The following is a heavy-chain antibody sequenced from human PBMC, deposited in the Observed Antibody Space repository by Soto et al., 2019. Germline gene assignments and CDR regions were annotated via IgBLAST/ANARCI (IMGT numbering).Heavy chain of an antibody. V-gene: IGHV1-69*13. CDR2: IIPIFGTA. D-gene: IGHD4-17*01. J-gene: IGHJ4*02. CDR3: ARESPNYGGNSGNFNY. CDR1: GGTFSSYA. Sequence: ASVKVSCKASGGTFSSYAISWVRQAPGQGLEWMGGIIPIFGTANYAQKFQGRVTITADESTSTAYMELSSLRSEDTAVYYCARESPNYGGNSGNFNYWGQGTLVTVSS.